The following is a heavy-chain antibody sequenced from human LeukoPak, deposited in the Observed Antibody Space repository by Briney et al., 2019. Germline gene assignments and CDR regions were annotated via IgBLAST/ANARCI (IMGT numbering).Heavy chain of an antibody. D-gene: IGHD6-19*01. Sequence: PSETLSLTCTVSGGSISSYYWSWIRQPPGKGLEWIGYIYYSGSTNYNPSLESRVTISVDTSKNQFSLKLSSVTAADTAVYYCARAIAVAGSHYYYYGMDVWGQGTTVTVSS. CDR2: IYYSGST. J-gene: IGHJ6*02. CDR3: ARAIAVAGSHYYYYGMDV. CDR1: GGSISSYY. V-gene: IGHV4-59*01.